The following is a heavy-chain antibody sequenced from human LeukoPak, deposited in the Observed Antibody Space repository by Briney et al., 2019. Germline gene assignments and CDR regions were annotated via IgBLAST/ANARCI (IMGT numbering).Heavy chain of an antibody. V-gene: IGHV1-2*02. J-gene: IGHJ4*02. D-gene: IGHD4-17*01. Sequence: ASVKVSCKASGYTFNVYYLHWVRQAPGQGLEWMGWISPNSGGTNYAQKLQGRVTMTRDTSISTAYMELSSLRSDDTAVYYCRTDRYGDYGDYIDYWGQGTLVTVSS. CDR3: RTDRYGDYGDYIDY. CDR2: ISPNSGGT. CDR1: GYTFNVYY.